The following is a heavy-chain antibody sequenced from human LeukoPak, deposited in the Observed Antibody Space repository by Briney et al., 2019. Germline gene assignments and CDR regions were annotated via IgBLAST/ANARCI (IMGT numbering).Heavy chain of an antibody. V-gene: IGHV3-30-3*01. J-gene: IGHJ4*02. CDR1: GFTFSSYA. CDR3: ASTYDFWSGTFDY. D-gene: IGHD3-3*01. Sequence: PGGSLRLSCAASGFTFSSYAMSWVRQAPGKGLEWVAVISYDGSNKYYADSVKGRFTISRDNSKNTLYLQMNSLRAEDTAVYYCASTYDFWSGTFDYWGQGTLVTVSS. CDR2: ISYDGSNK.